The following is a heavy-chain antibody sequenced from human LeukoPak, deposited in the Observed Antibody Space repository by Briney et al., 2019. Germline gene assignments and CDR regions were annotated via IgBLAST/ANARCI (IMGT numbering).Heavy chain of an antibody. J-gene: IGHJ6*02. D-gene: IGHD5-24*01. CDR2: IYYSGST. Sequence: SETLSLTFTVSGGSISSYYWSWLRQPPGKGLEWIGYIYYSGSTNYNPSLKSRVTISVDTSKNQFSLKLSSVTAADTAVYYCARDTGDGYNNYYYGMDVWGQGATVTVSS. V-gene: IGHV4-59*01. CDR1: GGSISSYY. CDR3: ARDTGDGYNNYYYGMDV.